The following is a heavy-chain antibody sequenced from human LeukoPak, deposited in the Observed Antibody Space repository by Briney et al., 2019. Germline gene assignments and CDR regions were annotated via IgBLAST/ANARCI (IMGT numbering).Heavy chain of an antibody. J-gene: IGHJ4*02. V-gene: IGHV3-30-3*01. CDR2: ISYDGTIK. Sequence: GTSLRLSCAASGFTFSSYAMHWVRQAPGRGLEWVAVISYDGTIKYYADSVKGRFTISRDNSKNTLSLQMSSLRTEDTAVYYCASCYYGSSGYINHFDYWGQGTLVTVSS. CDR3: ASCYYGSSGYINHFDY. D-gene: IGHD3-22*01. CDR1: GFTFSSYA.